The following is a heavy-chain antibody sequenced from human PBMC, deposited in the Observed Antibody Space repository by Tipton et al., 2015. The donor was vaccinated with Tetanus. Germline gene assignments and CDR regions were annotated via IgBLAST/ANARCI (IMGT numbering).Heavy chain of an antibody. D-gene: IGHD6-13*01. V-gene: IGHV4-39*02. Sequence: LRLSCTVSSGSISSSDYSWGWIRQPPGRGLEWIGSVDYSGSTYYNPSLGSRVAISVDTSKNPFSPKLSSVTAADTAVYYCARLSIASTGTYGLTFYYGMDVWGPGTTVTVSS. CDR1: SGSISSSDYS. J-gene: IGHJ6*02. CDR3: ARLSIASTGTYGLTFYYGMDV. CDR2: VDYSGST.